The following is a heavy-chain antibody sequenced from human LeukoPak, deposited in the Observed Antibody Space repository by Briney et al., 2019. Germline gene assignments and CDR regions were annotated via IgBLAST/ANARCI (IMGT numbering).Heavy chain of an antibody. V-gene: IGHV3-23*01. J-gene: IGHJ4*01. D-gene: IGHD3-10*01. CDR3: AKADGSYKTLIDY. Sequence: GGSLRLSCAASGFTFSIFAMNWVRQAPGKGLEWVSGISGSGSSTYYADSVKGRFTISRDSSKNTVYLQMNSLRAEDTAIYYCAKADGSYKTLIDYWGHGTLVTVSS. CDR1: GFTFSIFA. CDR2: ISGSGSST.